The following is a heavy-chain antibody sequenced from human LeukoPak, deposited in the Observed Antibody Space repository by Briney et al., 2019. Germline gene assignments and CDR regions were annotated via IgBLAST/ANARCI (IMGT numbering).Heavy chain of an antibody. D-gene: IGHD4-11*01. J-gene: IGHJ4*02. CDR1: AGSISSYY. Sequence: PSETLSLTCTVSAGSISSYYRSWLPQPPGKGLEWIEYIYYSGSTDYNPSLKSRVTISVDTSKNQFSLKLSSVTAADTAVYYCAREGVTKYYFDYWGQGTLVTVSS. CDR2: IYYSGST. V-gene: IGHV4-59*01. CDR3: AREGVTKYYFDY.